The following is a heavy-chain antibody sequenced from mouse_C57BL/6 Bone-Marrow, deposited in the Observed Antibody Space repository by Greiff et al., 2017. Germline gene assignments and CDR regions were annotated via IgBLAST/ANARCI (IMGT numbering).Heavy chain of an antibody. Sequence: VQLKESVAELVRPGASVKLSCTASGFNIKNTYMHWVKQRPEQGLEWIGRIYPANGNTNYATKFQGKATITAATSSNTAYLQLSSLTSEDTAIYSGACGGWARYFDVWGTGTTVTVSS. V-gene: IGHV14-3*01. CDR2: IYPANGNT. CDR3: ACGGWARYFDV. CDR1: GFNIKNTY. D-gene: IGHD1-1*02. J-gene: IGHJ1*03.